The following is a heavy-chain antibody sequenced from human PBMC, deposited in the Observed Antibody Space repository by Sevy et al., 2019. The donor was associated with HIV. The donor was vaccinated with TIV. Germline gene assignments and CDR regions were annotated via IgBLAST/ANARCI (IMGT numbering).Heavy chain of an antibody. CDR1: GYTFTGYY. Sequence: ASVKVSCKASGYTFTGYYMHWVRQAPGQGLEWMGRINPNSGGTNYAQTFQGRVTMTRDTSISTAYMELSRLRSDDTAVYYCARSPRDGYSYGYGDYWGQGTLVTVSS. D-gene: IGHD5-18*01. V-gene: IGHV1-2*06. CDR2: INPNSGGT. J-gene: IGHJ4*02. CDR3: ARSPRDGYSYGYGDY.